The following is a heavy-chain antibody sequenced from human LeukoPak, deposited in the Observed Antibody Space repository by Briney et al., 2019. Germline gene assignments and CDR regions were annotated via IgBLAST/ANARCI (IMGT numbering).Heavy chain of an antibody. J-gene: IGHJ5*02. Sequence: SETLSLTCTVSGGSISGYYWSWVRQPPGKGLEWIGYIYDSGTTNYNPSLKSRVTISEDTSKNQFSLKLTSVTAADTAVYYCAKKVESKWFDPWGQGTLVTVFS. CDR1: GGSISGYY. D-gene: IGHD1-1*01. CDR3: AKKVESKWFDP. V-gene: IGHV4-59*01. CDR2: IYDSGTT.